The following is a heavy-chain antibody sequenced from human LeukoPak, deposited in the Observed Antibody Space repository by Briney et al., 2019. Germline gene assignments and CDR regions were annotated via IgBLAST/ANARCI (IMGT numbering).Heavy chain of an antibody. D-gene: IGHD4-23*01. CDR1: GPSITTYM. CDR3: AKVTVGYGGPFDI. CDR2: ISDRSGHI. Sequence: PGGSLRLSCAASGPSITTYMMNWVRQAPGKGLEWVSSISDRSGHIYYADSVKGRFTISRDNAKNSLSLQMSSLRAEDTAVYYCAKVTVGYGGPFDIWGQGTMVTVSS. J-gene: IGHJ3*02. V-gene: IGHV3-21*04.